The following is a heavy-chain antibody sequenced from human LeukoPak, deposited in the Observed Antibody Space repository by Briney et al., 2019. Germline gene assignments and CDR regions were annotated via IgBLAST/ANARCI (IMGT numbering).Heavy chain of an antibody. Sequence: GGSLRLSCAASGFTFSSNRMHWVRQAPGKGLVWVSHINSDGSTTNYAGSVKGRFTISRDNAKNTLYLQMNSLRAQDTAIYYCARDTAGADYWGQGTLVTVSP. V-gene: IGHV3-74*01. J-gene: IGHJ4*02. CDR2: INSDGSTT. D-gene: IGHD1-26*01. CDR3: ARDTAGADY. CDR1: GFTFSSNR.